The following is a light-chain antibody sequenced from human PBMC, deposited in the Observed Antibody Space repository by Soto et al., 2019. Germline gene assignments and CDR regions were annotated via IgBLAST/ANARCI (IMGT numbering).Light chain of an antibody. Sequence: VLTQSPATLSLSPGERATLSCRASETVRTFVDWYQQKPGQAPRLLIYGASNKATDIPARFSGSGSGTDFTLTISNLEPEDFAVYYCQQHSHWPPWTFGQGTRGEIQ. CDR1: ETVRTF. V-gene: IGKV3-11*01. CDR3: QQHSHWPPWT. CDR2: GAS. J-gene: IGKJ1*01.